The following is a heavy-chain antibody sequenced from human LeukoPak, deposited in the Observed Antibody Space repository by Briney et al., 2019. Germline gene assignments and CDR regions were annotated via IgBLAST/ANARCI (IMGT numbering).Heavy chain of an antibody. V-gene: IGHV3-9*01. J-gene: IGHJ4*02. D-gene: IGHD5-12*01. Sequence: GGSLRLSCAASGFTFDDYAMHWVRQAPGEGLEWVSGISWNSGSIGYADSVKGRFTISRDNAKNSLYLQMNSLRAEDTALYYCAKAYYGYSGYDPSYYFDYWGQGTLVTVSS. CDR3: AKAYYGYSGYDPSYYFDY. CDR2: ISWNSGSI. CDR1: GFTFDDYA.